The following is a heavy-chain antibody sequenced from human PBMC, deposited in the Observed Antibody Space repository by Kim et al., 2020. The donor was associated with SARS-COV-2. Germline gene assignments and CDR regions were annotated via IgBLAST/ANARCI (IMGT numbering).Heavy chain of an antibody. CDR1: GFTFSDYY. V-gene: IGHV3-11*01. J-gene: IGHJ6*02. Sequence: GGSLRLSCAASGFTFSDYYMSWIRQAPGKGLEWVSYISSSGSTIYYADSVKGRFTISRDNAKNSLYLQMNSLRAEDTAVYYCARDCGIAAAVHYYYGMDVWGQGTTVTVSS. D-gene: IGHD6-13*01. CDR3: ARDCGIAAAVHYYYGMDV. CDR2: ISSSGSTI.